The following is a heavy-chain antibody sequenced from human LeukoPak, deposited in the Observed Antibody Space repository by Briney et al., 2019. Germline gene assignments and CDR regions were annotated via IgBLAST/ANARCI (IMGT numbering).Heavy chain of an antibody. V-gene: IGHV3-21*01. D-gene: IGHD6-19*01. CDR3: ARDAPYSSGWYEVTFDI. J-gene: IGHJ3*02. Sequence: GGSLRLSCVVSGFTFSSYSMNWVRQAPGKGLEWVSSISSSSSYIYYADSVKGRFTISRDNAKNSLYLQMNSLRAEDTAVYYCARDAPYSSGWYEVTFDIWGQGTMVTVSS. CDR1: GFTFSSYS. CDR2: ISSSSSYI.